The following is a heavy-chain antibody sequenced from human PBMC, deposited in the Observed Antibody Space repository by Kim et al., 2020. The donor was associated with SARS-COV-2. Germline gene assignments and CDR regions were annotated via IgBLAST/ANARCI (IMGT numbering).Heavy chain of an antibody. CDR3: EKVSHSRDSSGYNYAMDV. D-gene: IGHD3-22*01. CDR1: GFTFSSHA. J-gene: IGHJ6*01. CDR2: ISGSGGST. V-gene: IGHV3-23*01. Sequence: GGSLRLSCAASGFTFSSHAMSWVRQAPGKGLEWVSAISGSGGSTYYADSVKGRFTISRDNSKNTLYLQMNSLRAEDTAVYYCEKVSHSRDSSGYNYAMDVWGQGTTANVSS.